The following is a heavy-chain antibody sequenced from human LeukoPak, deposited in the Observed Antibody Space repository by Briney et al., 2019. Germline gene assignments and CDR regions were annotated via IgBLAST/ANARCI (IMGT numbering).Heavy chain of an antibody. CDR2: TYHWSKWFN. V-gene: IGHV6-1*01. J-gene: IGHJ4*02. Sequence: NPSQTLSLTCAISGDSVTSGIWSWIRQSPSRGLEWLGRTYHWSKWFNDYAVSVESRMTINADTSRNQFSLQLNSVTPEDTAVYYCARDLHGSRGEFDYWGQGTLVTVSS. CDR3: ARDLHGSRGEFDY. D-gene: IGHD3-16*01. CDR1: GDSVTSGI.